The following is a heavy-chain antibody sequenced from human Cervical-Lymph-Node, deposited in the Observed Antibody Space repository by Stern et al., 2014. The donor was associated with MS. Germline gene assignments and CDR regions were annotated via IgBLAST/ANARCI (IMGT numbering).Heavy chain of an antibody. J-gene: IGHJ4*02. CDR1: GFTFSDYY. V-gene: IGHV3-11*01. D-gene: IGHD3-10*01. CDR2: ISPSGNTV. Sequence: VPLVESGGGLVKPGGSLRLSCAASGFTFSDYYMTWIRQAPGKGLEWVAYISPSGNTVFYADSRKGPFTVSRDNAKNSLYLQMNSLTAEDTAVYYCARGEGYIDTMDYWGQGTLVTVSS. CDR3: ARGEGYIDTMDY.